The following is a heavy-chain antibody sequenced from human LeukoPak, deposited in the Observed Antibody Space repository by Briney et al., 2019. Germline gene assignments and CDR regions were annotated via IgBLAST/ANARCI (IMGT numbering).Heavy chain of an antibody. J-gene: IGHJ4*02. CDR2: INGRSDKT. V-gene: IGHV3-23*01. D-gene: IGHD6-19*01. CDR3: AKGGWLDD. CDR1: GFNFNKYD. Sequence: PGGSLRLSCAASGFNFNKYDMTWARQAPGKGLEWVSTINGRSDKTYYTDSVKGRFVTSRDNSKDTLHLQMNSLRAEDTALYYCAKGGWLDDWGQGALVTVSS.